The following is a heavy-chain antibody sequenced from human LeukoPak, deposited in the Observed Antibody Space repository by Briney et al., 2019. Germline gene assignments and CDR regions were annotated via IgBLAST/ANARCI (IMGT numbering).Heavy chain of an antibody. V-gene: IGHV3-23*01. D-gene: IGHD3-10*01. Sequence: GGTLRLSCAASGFTFSSYGMSWVRQAPGKGLEWVSAISGSGGSTYYADSVKGRFTISRDNAKNSLYLQMNSLRAEDTAVYYCARKAVRGVSYYYYYMDVWGKGTTVTISS. CDR2: ISGSGGST. CDR3: ARKAVRGVSYYYYYMDV. J-gene: IGHJ6*03. CDR1: GFTFSSYG.